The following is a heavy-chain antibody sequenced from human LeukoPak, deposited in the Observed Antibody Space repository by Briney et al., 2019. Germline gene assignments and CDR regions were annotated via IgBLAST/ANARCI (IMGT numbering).Heavy chain of an antibody. J-gene: IGHJ4*02. CDR2: IYSDNT. CDR3: ARRAGAYSHPYDY. V-gene: IGHV3-53*01. CDR1: GFTFSSYA. D-gene: IGHD4/OR15-4a*01. Sequence: GGSLRLFCAASGFTFSSYAMIWVPQAPGKGLEGVSFIYSDNTHYSDSVKGRLTISRDNSKNTLYLQMNSLRAEDTAVYYCARRAGAYSHPYDYWGQGTLVTVSS.